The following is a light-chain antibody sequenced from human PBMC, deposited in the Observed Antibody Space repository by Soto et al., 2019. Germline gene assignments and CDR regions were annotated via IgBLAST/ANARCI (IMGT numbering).Light chain of an antibody. V-gene: IGKV2-28*01. CDR2: LGS. Sequence: VMTQSPLSLPVTPGEPASISCRSSQSLLQRNGNKYFNWYLQKPGQSPQLLIYLGSNRASGVPDRFSGSGSGTEFTLKISRVEAEDVGVYYCMQALQTPLTFGQGTKVEIK. CDR3: MQALQTPLT. CDR1: QSLLQRNGNKY. J-gene: IGKJ1*01.